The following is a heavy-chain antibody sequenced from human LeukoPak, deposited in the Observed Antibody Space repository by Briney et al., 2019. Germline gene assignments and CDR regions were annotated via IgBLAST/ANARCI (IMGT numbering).Heavy chain of an antibody. D-gene: IGHD3-22*01. CDR3: ARLSPYYYDTSGYYYGYFDY. Sequence: PSETLSLTCTVSGGSISSGGYYWSWIRQHPGKGLEWIGYIYYSGSTCYNPSLKSRVTISVDTSKNQFSLKLSSVTAADTAVYYCARLSPYYYDTSGYYYGYFDYWGQGTLVTVSS. J-gene: IGHJ4*02. CDR2: IYYSGST. CDR1: GGSISSGGYY. V-gene: IGHV4-31*03.